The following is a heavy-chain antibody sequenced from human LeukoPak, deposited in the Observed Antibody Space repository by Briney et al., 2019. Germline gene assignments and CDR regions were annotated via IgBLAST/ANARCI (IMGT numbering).Heavy chain of an antibody. V-gene: IGHV4-39*01. CDR1: GASIRGSTHF. D-gene: IGHD1-1*01. CDR2: IYHTGST. Sequence: SETLSLTCTVSGASIRGSTHFWGWIRQAPGMGLDWIGGIYHTGSTYMNPSLKSRLIMSVDTSRNQFSVQLSSVTVDDTAIYYCARHRTGSTVPTDNCFDSWGQEAQITVSS. J-gene: IGHJ5*01. CDR3: ARHRTGSTVPTDNCFDS.